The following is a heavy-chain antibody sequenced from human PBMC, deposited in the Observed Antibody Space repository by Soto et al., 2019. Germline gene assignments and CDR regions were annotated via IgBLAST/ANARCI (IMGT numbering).Heavy chain of an antibody. Sequence: EVQLVESGGGLVQPGGSLRLSCAASGFTFSDFWMSWVRQAPGKGLEWVANIKEDGSEKYYVDYVKGQFTISRNNAQNSLYLQMNSMRAEDTAVYYSGRGGSWGSDYCGPGTLVTVSS. V-gene: IGHV3-7*05. CDR3: GRGGSWGSDY. CDR2: IKEDGSEK. J-gene: IGHJ4*02. D-gene: IGHD6-13*01. CDR1: GFTFSDFW.